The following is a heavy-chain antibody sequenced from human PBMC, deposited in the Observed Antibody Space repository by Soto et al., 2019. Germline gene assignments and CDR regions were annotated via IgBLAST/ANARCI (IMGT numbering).Heavy chain of an antibody. J-gene: IGHJ4*02. CDR1: GFTFEDYA. V-gene: IGHV3-74*01. D-gene: IGHD3-22*01. Sequence: GGSLRLSCAASGFTFEDYAMHWVRQAPGKGLVWVSRINSDGSSTSYADSVKGRFTISRDNAKNTLYLQMNSLRAEDTAVYYCARARTTETYYYDSSGYYYGGGFDYWGQGTRVTVSS. CDR2: INSDGSST. CDR3: ARARTTETYYYDSSGYYYGGGFDY.